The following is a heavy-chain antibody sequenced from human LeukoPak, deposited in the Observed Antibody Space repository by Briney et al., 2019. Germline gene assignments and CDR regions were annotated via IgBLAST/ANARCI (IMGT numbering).Heavy chain of an antibody. J-gene: IGHJ4*02. D-gene: IGHD2-21*01. Sequence: APVKVSCKASGYTFTGYYMHWVRQAPGQGLEWMGWINPNSGGTNYAQKFQGRVTMTRDTSISTAYMELSRLRSDDTAVYYCVRDPPYCGGDCYADYWGQGTLVTVSS. CDR1: GYTFTGYY. V-gene: IGHV1-2*02. CDR2: INPNSGGT. CDR3: VRDPPYCGGDCYADY.